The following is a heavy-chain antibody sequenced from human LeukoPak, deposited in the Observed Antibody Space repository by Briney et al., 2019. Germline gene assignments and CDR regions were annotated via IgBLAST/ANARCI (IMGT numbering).Heavy chain of an antibody. CDR1: GYSFATYW. CDR2: IYPGDSGT. J-gene: IGHJ4*02. Sequence: GESLKISCKASGYSFATYWIGWVRQTPGKGLEWMGLIYPGDSGTRYSPSFQGQVTISADKSISSTSLQWRSLKASDTAMYYCARPNGGRLWAWYFDYWGQGTPVTVSS. V-gene: IGHV5-51*01. CDR3: ARPNGGRLWAWYFDY. D-gene: IGHD7-27*01.